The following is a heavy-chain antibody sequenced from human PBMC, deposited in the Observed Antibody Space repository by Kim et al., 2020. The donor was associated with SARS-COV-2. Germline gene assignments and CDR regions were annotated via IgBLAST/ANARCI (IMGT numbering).Heavy chain of an antibody. CDR2: T. V-gene: IGHV5-51*01. CDR3: ARSFDY. Sequence: TRYSPFFQGQVTISADKTISTAYLQWSSLKASDTAMYYCARSFDYWGQGTLVTVSS. J-gene: IGHJ4*02.